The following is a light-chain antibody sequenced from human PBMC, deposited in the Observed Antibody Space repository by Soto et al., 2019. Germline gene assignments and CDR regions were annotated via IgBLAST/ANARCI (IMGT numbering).Light chain of an antibody. CDR3: QQYNSYPLT. CDR1: QSISSY. J-gene: IGKJ4*01. V-gene: IGKV1-5*01. CDR2: DAS. Sequence: DIQMTQSPSTLSASVGDRVTITCRASQSISSYLNWYQQKPGKAPKLLIYDASTLESGVPSRFSGSGFGTEFSLTISSLQPDDFATYYCQQYNSYPLTFGGGTKVDIK.